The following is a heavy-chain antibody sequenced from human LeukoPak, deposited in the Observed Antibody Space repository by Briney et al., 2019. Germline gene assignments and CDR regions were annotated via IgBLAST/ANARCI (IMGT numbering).Heavy chain of an antibody. Sequence: SETLSLTCTVSGYSITNGFHWVWIRQPPGKGLGWIGTTYHSGNTYYNPSLKSRVTMSVDTSKNQFSLEVSSVTAAETAVYYCARADYSSSWSHYYYYMDVWGKGTTVTVS. D-gene: IGHD6-13*01. V-gene: IGHV4-38-2*02. J-gene: IGHJ6*03. CDR1: GYSITNGFH. CDR3: ARADYSSSWSHYYYYMDV. CDR2: TYHSGNT.